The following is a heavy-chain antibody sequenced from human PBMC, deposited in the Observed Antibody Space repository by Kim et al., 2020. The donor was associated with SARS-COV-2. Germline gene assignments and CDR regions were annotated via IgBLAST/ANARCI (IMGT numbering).Heavy chain of an antibody. Sequence: DSVKGRFTSSRDNAKNSLYLQMNSLRDEDTAVYYCARGRVGARVVGFDYWGQGTLVTVSS. D-gene: IGHD1-26*01. CDR3: ARGRVGARVVGFDY. J-gene: IGHJ4*02. V-gene: IGHV3-48*02.